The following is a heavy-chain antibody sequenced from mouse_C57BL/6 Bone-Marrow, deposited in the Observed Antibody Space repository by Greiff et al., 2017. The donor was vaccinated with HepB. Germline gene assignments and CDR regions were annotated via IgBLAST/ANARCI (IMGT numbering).Heavy chain of an antibody. CDR1: GYAFSSSW. Sequence: QVQLQQSGPELVKPGASVKISCKASGYAFSSSWMNWVKQRPGKGLEWIGRIYPGDGDTNYNGKFKGKATLTADKSSSTAYMQLSRLTSEASAVYFCARKKIYCYGSSYPRYAMDYWGQGTSVTVSS. J-gene: IGHJ4*01. D-gene: IGHD1-1*01. CDR2: IYPGDGDT. CDR3: ARKKIYCYGSSYPRYAMDY. V-gene: IGHV1-82*01.